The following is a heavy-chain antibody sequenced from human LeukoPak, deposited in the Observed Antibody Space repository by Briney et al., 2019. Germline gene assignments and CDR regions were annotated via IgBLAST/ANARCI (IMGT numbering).Heavy chain of an antibody. CDR2: IYTSGST. CDR1: GGSISGYY. Sequence: PSETLSLTCTVSGGSISGYYWSWIRQPAGKALEWIGRIYTSGSTNYNPSLKSRVTMSVDTSKNQFSLRLSSVTAADTAVYYCARAGYTYGLFDYWGQGTLATVSS. D-gene: IGHD5-18*01. CDR3: ARAGYTYGLFDY. V-gene: IGHV4-4*07. J-gene: IGHJ4*02.